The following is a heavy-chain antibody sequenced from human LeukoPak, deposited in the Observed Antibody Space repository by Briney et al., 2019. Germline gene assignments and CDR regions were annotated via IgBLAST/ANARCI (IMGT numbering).Heavy chain of an antibody. D-gene: IGHD3-10*02. Sequence: KAGGSLRLSCAASGFTFSSYSMNWVRQAPGKGLEWVSSISSSSSDIYYADSVKCRFTISRDNAKNSLYLQMNSLRAEDTAVYYCAALGITMIGGVWGKGTTVTISS. CDR1: GFTFSSYS. CDR3: AALGITMIGGV. J-gene: IGHJ6*04. CDR2: ISSSSSDI. V-gene: IGHV3-21*01.